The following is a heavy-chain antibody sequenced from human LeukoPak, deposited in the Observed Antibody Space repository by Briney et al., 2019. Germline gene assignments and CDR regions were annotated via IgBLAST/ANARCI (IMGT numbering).Heavy chain of an antibody. CDR2: IYYTGGT. V-gene: IGHV4-59*07. Sequence: PSDTLSLTCTVSGASISPDYWSWIRQPPGKGLEFIGYIYYTGGTNYNPSLKSRVTISVDTSKNQFSLKLISVTAADTAVYRCARLAKVESRSLAHYFDSWGQGALVTVSS. D-gene: IGHD1-26*01. J-gene: IGHJ4*02. CDR1: GASISPDY. CDR3: ARLAKVESRSLAHYFDS.